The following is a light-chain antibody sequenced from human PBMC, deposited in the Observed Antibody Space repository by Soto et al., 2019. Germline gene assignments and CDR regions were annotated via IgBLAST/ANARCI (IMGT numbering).Light chain of an antibody. CDR3: SSYTTSNTVI. CDR2: SND. CDR1: TSNIGINT. J-gene: IGLJ2*01. V-gene: IGLV1-44*01. Sequence: QSVLTQPPSASGTPGQRVTISCSGSTSNIGINTVTWYQQLPGTAPKLLIYSNDRRPSGVPDRFSGSKSGTSASLAISGLQPDFEADYYCSSYTTSNTVIFGGGTKLTVL.